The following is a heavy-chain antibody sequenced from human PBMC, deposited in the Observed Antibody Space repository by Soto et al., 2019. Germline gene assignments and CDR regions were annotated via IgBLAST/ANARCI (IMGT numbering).Heavy chain of an antibody. CDR3: ARDLSSCTGGSCSRVVAH. CDR1: SGSISTSNW. CDR2: IYHTGTT. D-gene: IGHD2-15*01. V-gene: IGHV4-4*02. Sequence: QVKLQELGPGLVKPSGTLSLTCTVSSGSISTSNWWSWVRQPPGKGLEWIGEIYHTGTTNYNPSLRSRVTISVDKSKNQFSLKLSSVTAADTAVYYCARDLSSCTGGSCSRVVAHWGQGTLVTVSS. J-gene: IGHJ4*02.